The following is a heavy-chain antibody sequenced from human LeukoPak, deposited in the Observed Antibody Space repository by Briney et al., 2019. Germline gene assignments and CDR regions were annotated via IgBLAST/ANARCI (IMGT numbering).Heavy chain of an antibody. J-gene: IGHJ3*02. CDR1: GYSFTSYR. CDR2: IYPGDSDT. Sequence: GESLKISCKGSGYSFTSYRIGWVRQMPGKGLEWMGIIYPGDSDTRYSPSFKGQVTISADKSISTAYLQWNSLKASDTAMYYCARCRRWRINDAFDIWGQGTMVTVSS. D-gene: IGHD5-24*01. CDR3: ARCRRWRINDAFDI. V-gene: IGHV5-51*01.